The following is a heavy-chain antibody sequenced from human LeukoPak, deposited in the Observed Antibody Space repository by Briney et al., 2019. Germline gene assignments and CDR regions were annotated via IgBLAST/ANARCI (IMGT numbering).Heavy chain of an antibody. CDR1: GFSFSSYW. J-gene: IGHJ6*03. D-gene: IGHD3-10*01. CDR2: IKQDESER. CDR3: ARLSAYYYGSFFYYYMDV. Sequence: GGSLRLSCEGSGFSFSSYWMTWVRQSPGKGPEWVAHIKQDESERYTVDSVKGRFTISRDNAKNSVYLHMNSLRAEDTALYHCARLSAYYYGSFFYYYMDVWGKGTTVTVSS. V-gene: IGHV3-7*01.